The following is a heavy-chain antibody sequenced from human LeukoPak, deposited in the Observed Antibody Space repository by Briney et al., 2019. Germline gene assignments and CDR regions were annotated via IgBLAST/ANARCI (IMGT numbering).Heavy chain of an antibody. CDR2: IHHGGTT. CDR3: ARSYGDYVPRGYFDY. Sequence: PSGTLSLTCAVSGGSITSGNWWTWVRQSPGKGLEWIGEIHHGGTTNYNPSLKSRVTISVDTSKNQFSLKLSSVTAADTAVYYCARSYGDYVPRGYFDYWGQGTLVTVSS. V-gene: IGHV4-4*02. D-gene: IGHD4-17*01. J-gene: IGHJ4*02. CDR1: GGSITSGNW.